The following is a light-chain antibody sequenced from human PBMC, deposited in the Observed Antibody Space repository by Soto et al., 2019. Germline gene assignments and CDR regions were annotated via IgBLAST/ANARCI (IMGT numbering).Light chain of an antibody. CDR1: QGISNY. CDR3: QSYNSAPRT. J-gene: IGKJ1*01. Sequence: DIQMTQSPSSLSASVGDRVTITCRATQGISNYLAWYQQKPGKVPELLIYATSTLHSGVPSRFSGSGYVTDFTTTISSLQPKDVATYYCQSYNSAPRTFGRGSKVEIK. CDR2: ATS. V-gene: IGKV1-27*01.